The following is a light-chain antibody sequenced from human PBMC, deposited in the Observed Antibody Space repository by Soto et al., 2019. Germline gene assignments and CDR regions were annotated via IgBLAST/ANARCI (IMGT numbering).Light chain of an antibody. CDR2: EAS. Sequence: DIQMTQSPSSLSASVGYRVTITCRASQSVSSWLAWYQQRPGKAPNLLIYEASNLQSGVPSRFSGSGSGTEFTLTISSLQPDDFATYYCQQYNSYPKAFGQGTKVDIK. J-gene: IGKJ1*01. CDR1: QSVSSW. CDR3: QQYNSYPKA. V-gene: IGKV1-5*03.